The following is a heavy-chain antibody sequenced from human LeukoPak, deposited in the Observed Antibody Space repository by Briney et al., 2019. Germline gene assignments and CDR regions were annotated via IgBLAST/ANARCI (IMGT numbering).Heavy chain of an antibody. CDR3: ARDLGYGVRFDY. Sequence: PGGSLRLSCAASGFTFSSYGMHWVRQAPGKGLEWVAVIWYDGSNKYYADSVKGRFTISRDNSKNTRYLQMNSLRAEDTAVYSCARDLGYGVRFDYWGQGTLVTVSS. CDR1: GFTFSSYG. CDR2: IWYDGSNK. D-gene: IGHD5-12*01. J-gene: IGHJ4*02. V-gene: IGHV3-33*01.